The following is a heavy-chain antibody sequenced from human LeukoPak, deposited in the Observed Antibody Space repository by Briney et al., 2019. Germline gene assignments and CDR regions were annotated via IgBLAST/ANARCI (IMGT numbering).Heavy chain of an antibody. D-gene: IGHD6-19*01. CDR2: MNPNSGGT. J-gene: IGHJ3*02. CDR1: GHTFTSYD. V-gene: IGHV1-2*02. Sequence: ASVKVSCKASGHTFTSYDINWVRQATGQGLEWMGWMNPNSGGTNYAQKFQGRVTMTRDTSISTAYMELSRLRSDDTAVYYCARTQDSSGWYMVAFDIWGQGTMVTVSS. CDR3: ARTQDSSGWYMVAFDI.